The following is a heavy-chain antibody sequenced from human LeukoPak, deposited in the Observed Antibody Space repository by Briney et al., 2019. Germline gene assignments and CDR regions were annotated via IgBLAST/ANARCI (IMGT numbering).Heavy chain of an antibody. D-gene: IGHD6-6*01. CDR1: GSTFSNFG. CDR2: ISGYNGET. J-gene: IGHJ5*02. Sequence: ASVKVSCKAAGSTFSNFGISWVRQAPGQGLEWMGWISGYNGETNYAQKFQGRVTMTTDTSANTAYMEVRSLRSDDTAVYYCARDYEIAVRYDCFDPWGQGTLVIVSS. V-gene: IGHV1-18*01. CDR3: ARDYEIAVRYDCFDP.